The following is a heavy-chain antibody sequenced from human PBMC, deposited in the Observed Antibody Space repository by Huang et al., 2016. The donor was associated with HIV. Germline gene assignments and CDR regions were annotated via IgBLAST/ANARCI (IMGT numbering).Heavy chain of an antibody. CDR3: GKDWTGSSGWFTLHYYYYGMDV. CDR2: ISYDGNKK. Sequence: QVQLVESGGGVVQPGRSLRLSCAASGFSFSNYGIHWVRQAPGKGREGGAGISYDGNKKYYADSGKGRFTISRDNSNNTRFLQMNSLRAEDTAVYYCGKDWTGSSGWFTLHYYYYGMDVWGQGTTVTVSS. CDR1: GFSFSNYG. D-gene: IGHD6-19*01. V-gene: IGHV3-30*18. J-gene: IGHJ6*02.